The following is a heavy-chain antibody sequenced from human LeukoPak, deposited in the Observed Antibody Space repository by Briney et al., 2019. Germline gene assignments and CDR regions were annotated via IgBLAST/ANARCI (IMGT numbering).Heavy chain of an antibody. Sequence: GGSLRLSCAASGFTITSYSLYWVRQAPGKGLEWVSSISSSSTYIYYADSVKGRFTISRDNAKNSLYLQMNSLRAEYRAVYYCARDSTSGISGAFDIWGQGTMVTVSS. CDR2: ISSSSTYI. D-gene: IGHD1-1*01. CDR1: GFTITSYS. V-gene: IGHV3-21*01. J-gene: IGHJ3*02. CDR3: ARDSTSGISGAFDI.